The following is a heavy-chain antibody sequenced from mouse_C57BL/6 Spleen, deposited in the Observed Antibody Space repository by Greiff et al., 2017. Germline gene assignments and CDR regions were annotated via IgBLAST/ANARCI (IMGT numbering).Heavy chain of an antibody. CDR2: IYPRSGNT. V-gene: IGHV1-81*01. Sequence: VQLQESGAELARPGASVKLSCKASGYTFTSYGISWVKQRTGQGLEWIGEIYPRSGNTYYNEKFKGKATLTADKSSSTAYMELRSLTSEDSAVYFCAKLMVTTQTGAFDVWGTGTTVTVSS. D-gene: IGHD2-2*01. CDR3: AKLMVTTQTGAFDV. J-gene: IGHJ1*03. CDR1: GYTFTSYG.